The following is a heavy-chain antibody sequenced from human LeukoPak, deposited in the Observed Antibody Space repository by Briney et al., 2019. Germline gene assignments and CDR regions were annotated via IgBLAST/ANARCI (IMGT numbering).Heavy chain of an antibody. D-gene: IGHD3-9*01. V-gene: IGHV3-9*03. Sequence: PGRSLRLSCAASGFTFDDYAMHWVRQAPGKGLEWVSGISWNSGSIGYADSVKGRFTISRDNAKNSLYLQMNGLRAEDMALYYCAKDIRPYFDWHFDYWGQGTLVTVSS. CDR2: ISWNSGSI. J-gene: IGHJ4*02. CDR1: GFTFDDYA. CDR3: AKDIRPYFDWHFDY.